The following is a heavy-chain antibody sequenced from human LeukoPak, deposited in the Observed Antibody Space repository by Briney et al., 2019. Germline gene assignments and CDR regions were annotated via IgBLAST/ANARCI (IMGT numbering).Heavy chain of an antibody. CDR1: GLTFSSYA. Sequence: PGRSLRLSCAASGLTFSSYAMHWVRQAPGKGLEWVAVISYDGSNKYYADSVKGRFTISRDNSKNTLYLQMNSLRAEDTAVYYCARAFTSWDFDYWGQGTLVTVSS. V-gene: IGHV3-30*01. CDR2: ISYDGSNK. CDR3: ARAFTSWDFDY. D-gene: IGHD2-2*01. J-gene: IGHJ4*02.